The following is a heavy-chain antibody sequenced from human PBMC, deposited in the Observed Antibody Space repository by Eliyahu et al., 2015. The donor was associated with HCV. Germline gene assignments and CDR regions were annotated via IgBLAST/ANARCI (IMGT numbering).Heavy chain of an antibody. CDR1: GFTFTSSA. CDR3: AAGPFTITGTLVGMDV. V-gene: IGHV1-58*02. D-gene: IGHD1-7*01. Sequence: QMQLVQSGPEVKKPGTSVKVSCKASGFTFTSSAMQWVRXARGQRLEWIGWIVVGSGNTNYAQKFQERVTITRDMSTSTAYMELSSLRSEDTAVYYCAAGPFTITGTLVGMDVWGQGTTVTVSS. CDR2: IVVGSGNT. J-gene: IGHJ6*02.